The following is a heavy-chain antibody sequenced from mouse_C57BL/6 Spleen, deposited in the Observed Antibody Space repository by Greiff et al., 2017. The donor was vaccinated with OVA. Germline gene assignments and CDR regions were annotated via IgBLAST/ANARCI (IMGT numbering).Heavy chain of an antibody. J-gene: IGHJ1*03. CDR2: IYPGDGDT. V-gene: IGHV1-82*01. D-gene: IGHD6-1*01. Sequence: VQLQQSGPELVKPGASVKISCKASGYAFSSSWMNWVKQRPGKGLEWIGRIYPGDGDTNYNGKFKGKATLTADKSSSTAYMQLSSLTSEDSAVSFWPNPFMEPPTWSSEVWGTGTPVTVSS. CDR3: PNPFMEPPTWSSEV. CDR1: GYAFSSSW.